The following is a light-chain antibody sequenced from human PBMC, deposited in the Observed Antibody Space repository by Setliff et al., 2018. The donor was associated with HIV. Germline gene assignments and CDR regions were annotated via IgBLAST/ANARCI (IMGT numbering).Light chain of an antibody. CDR1: SSDVAAYNS. CDR2: DVS. CDR3: CSYAGSSTAYYV. J-gene: IGLJ1*01. V-gene: IGLV2-11*01. Sequence: QSALTQPRSVSGSPGQSVTVSCTGSSSDVAAYNSVSWYQHHPGKAPKLIIYDVSKRPSGVPYRFSASKSGNTASLTISGLQAEDEADYYCCSYAGSSTAYYVFGSGTKVTVL.